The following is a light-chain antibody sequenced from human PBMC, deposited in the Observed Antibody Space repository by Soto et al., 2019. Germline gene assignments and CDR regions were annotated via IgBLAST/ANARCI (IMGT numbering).Light chain of an antibody. J-gene: IGKJ1*01. V-gene: IGKV3-20*01. CDR2: GAS. Sequence: EIVLTQSPGTLSLSPGERATLSCRASQSVSNNYLAWYRQKPGQAPRLLIYGASSRATGIPDRFSGSGSGTDFPLTISRLEPEDFAVYYCQQYETFGQGTKVDIK. CDR3: QQYET. CDR1: QSVSNNY.